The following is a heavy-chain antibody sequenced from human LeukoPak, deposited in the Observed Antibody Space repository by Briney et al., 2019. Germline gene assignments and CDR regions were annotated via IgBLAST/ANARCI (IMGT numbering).Heavy chain of an antibody. CDR1: GGSFSGCY. J-gene: IGHJ3*02. V-gene: IGHV4-34*01. CDR2: INHSGST. CDR3: ASFGGSYFDAFDI. Sequence: SETLSLTCAVYGGSFSGCYWSWIRQPPGKGLGWIGEINHSGSTNYNPSLKSRVTISVDTSKNQFSLKLSSVTAADTAVYYCASFGGSYFDAFDIWGQGTMVTVSS. D-gene: IGHD1-26*01.